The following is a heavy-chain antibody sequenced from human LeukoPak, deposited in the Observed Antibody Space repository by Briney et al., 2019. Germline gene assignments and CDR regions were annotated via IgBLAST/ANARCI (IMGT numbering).Heavy chain of an antibody. Sequence: PGGSLRLSCAASGFTFSSYAMSWVRQAPGKGLEWVSAISGSGGSTYYADSVKGRFTISRDNSKNTLYLQMNSLRAEGTAVYYCAKGSGIAVAGNFDYWGQGTLVTVSS. CDR3: AKGSGIAVAGNFDY. CDR2: ISGSGGST. CDR1: GFTFSSYA. J-gene: IGHJ4*02. D-gene: IGHD6-19*01. V-gene: IGHV3-23*01.